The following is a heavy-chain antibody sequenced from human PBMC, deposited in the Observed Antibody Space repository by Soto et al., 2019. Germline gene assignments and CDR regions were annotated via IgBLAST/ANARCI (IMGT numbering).Heavy chain of an antibody. D-gene: IGHD6-13*01. CDR2: IYNSGST. Sequence: QVQLQESGPGLVKPSETLSLTCTVSGGSISGYYWSWIRRPPGKGLEWIGYIYNSGSTIYIPSLKSRATTSVYTSTNQFSLKPSSVTAADTAGYYCARVYSCTWYYFDYWCQGTLVTVSS. V-gene: IGHV4-59*01. J-gene: IGHJ4*02. CDR3: ARVYSCTWYYFDY. CDR1: GGSISGYY.